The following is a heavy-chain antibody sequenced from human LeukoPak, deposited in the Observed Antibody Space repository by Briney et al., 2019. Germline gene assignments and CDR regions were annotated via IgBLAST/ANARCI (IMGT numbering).Heavy chain of an antibody. CDR1: GGSISCGDYY. D-gene: IGHD3-22*01. Sequence: SETLSLACTVSGGSISCGDYYWSWVRQPPGKGLEWIGYIYYSGSTCCNPSLKSRVTISVDTSKNQFSLKLSSVTAADTAVYYCARDHDYDSRNWFDPLGQGTLVTVSS. V-gene: IGHV4-30-4*08. CDR3: ARDHDYDSRNWFDP. CDR2: IYYSGST. J-gene: IGHJ5*02.